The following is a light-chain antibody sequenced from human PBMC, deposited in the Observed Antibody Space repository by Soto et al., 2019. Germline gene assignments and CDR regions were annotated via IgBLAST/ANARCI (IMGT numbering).Light chain of an antibody. Sequence: QLVLTQSPSASASLGASVKLTCTLSSGHSSYAIAWHQQQPEKGPRYLMKLNSDGSHSKGDGIPDRFSGSSSGAERYITVSSLQSEDEADCSCQTWGTGIHVFGTGTKLTVL. CDR2: LNSDGSH. V-gene: IGLV4-69*01. CDR3: QTWGTGIHV. CDR1: SGHSSYA. J-gene: IGLJ1*01.